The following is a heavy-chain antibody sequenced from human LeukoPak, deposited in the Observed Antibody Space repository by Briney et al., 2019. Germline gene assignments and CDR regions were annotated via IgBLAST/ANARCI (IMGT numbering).Heavy chain of an antibody. CDR1: GFTFSSYG. CDR2: IWYDGSNK. CDR3: ARDKRVRWFGELLTWWFDP. V-gene: IGHV3-33*01. D-gene: IGHD3-10*01. Sequence: GRSLRLSCAASGFTFSSYGMHCVRQAPGKGLEWVAVIWYDGSNKYYADSVKGRFTISRDNSKNTLYLQMNSLRAEDTAVYYCARDKRVRWFGELLTWWFDPWGQGTLVTVSS. J-gene: IGHJ5*02.